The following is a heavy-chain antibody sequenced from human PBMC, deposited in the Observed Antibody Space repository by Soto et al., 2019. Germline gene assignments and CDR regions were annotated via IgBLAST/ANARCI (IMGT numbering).Heavy chain of an antibody. CDR2: IIPIVETP. V-gene: IGHV1-69*13. CDR1: GGTFNSYD. CDR3: ARLSRPNYYATSGFFKDNWFDT. Sequence: SVKVSCKASGGTFNSYDINWVRQAPGQGLEWMGGIIPIVETPKYAQKFQGRVTITADESTNTVYMELSSLRSEDTDMYYCARLSRPNYYATSGFFKDNWFDTWRQATLVTVSS. D-gene: IGHD3-22*01. J-gene: IGHJ5*02.